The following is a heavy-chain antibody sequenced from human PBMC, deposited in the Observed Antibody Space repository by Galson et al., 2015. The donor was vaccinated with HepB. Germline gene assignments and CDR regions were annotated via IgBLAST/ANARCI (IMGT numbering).Heavy chain of an antibody. CDR3: ARASLDDMVRGVDSIDY. D-gene: IGHD3-10*01. CDR1: GGSISSYY. J-gene: IGHJ4*02. Sequence: LSLTCTVSGGSISSYYWSWIRQPPGKGLEWIGYIYYSGSTNYNPSLKSRVTISVDTSKNQFSLKLSSVTAADTAVYYCARASLDDMVRGVDSIDYWGQGTLVTVSS. V-gene: IGHV4-59*01. CDR2: IYYSGST.